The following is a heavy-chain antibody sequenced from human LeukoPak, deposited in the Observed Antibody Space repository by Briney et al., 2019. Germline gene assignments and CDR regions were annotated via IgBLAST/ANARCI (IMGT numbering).Heavy chain of an antibody. V-gene: IGHV3-21*01. Sequence: PGGSLRLSCAASGFTFSSYRINWVRQAPGKGLEWVSSISSSSSYIYYADSVKGRFTISRDNSENTLYLQMNSLRAEETAVYYCAREGVAGTLDFDYWGQGTLVTVSS. D-gene: IGHD6-19*01. CDR1: GFTFSSYR. J-gene: IGHJ4*02. CDR3: AREGVAGTLDFDY. CDR2: ISSSSSYI.